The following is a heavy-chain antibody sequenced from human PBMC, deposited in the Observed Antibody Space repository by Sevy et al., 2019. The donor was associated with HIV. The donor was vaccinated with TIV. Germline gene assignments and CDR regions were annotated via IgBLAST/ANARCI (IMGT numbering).Heavy chain of an antibody. CDR1: GYSFTSHW. V-gene: IGHV5-51*01. D-gene: IGHD3-22*01. CDR2: IYPDDSDT. J-gene: IGHJ4*02. Sequence: GESLKISCKGSGYSFTSHWIGWVRHMPGKGLEWMGIIYPDDSDTSYSPSFQGQVTFSADKSISLAYLQWSSLKASDTAMYYCATSRSGYFDSTGYYIYWGQGTLVTVSS. CDR3: ATSRSGYFDSTGYYIY.